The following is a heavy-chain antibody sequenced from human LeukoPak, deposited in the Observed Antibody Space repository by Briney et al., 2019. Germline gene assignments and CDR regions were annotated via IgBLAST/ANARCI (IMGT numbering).Heavy chain of an antibody. V-gene: IGHV4-59*01. CDR3: ARVTLRYFDL. Sequence: SETLSLTCTVSGGSISSYYWSWIRQPPGKGLEWIGYIYYSGSTNYNPSLKSQVTISVDTSKNQFSLKLSSVTAADTAVYYCARVTLRYFDLWGRGTLVTVSS. CDR1: GGSISSYY. CDR2: IYYSGST. J-gene: IGHJ2*01.